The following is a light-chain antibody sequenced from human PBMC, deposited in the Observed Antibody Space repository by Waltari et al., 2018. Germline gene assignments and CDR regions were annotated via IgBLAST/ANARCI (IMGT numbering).Light chain of an antibody. V-gene: IGLV1-40*01. CDR3: QSFDIRLSGGVV. Sequence: QSVLTQPPSMSGAPGQRVTISCTGSSSNTGPGPDVHRYQVFPGSAPKLLIYGNNNRPSGVPDRFSGSKSDTSASLAIGGLQAEDEADYYCQSFDIRLSGGVVFGGGTKVTVL. CDR1: SSNTGPGPD. CDR2: GNN. J-gene: IGLJ3*02.